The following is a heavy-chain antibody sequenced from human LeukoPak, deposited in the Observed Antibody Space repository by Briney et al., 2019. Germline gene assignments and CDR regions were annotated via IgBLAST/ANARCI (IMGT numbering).Heavy chain of an antibody. CDR1: GGTFSSYA. J-gene: IGHJ4*02. D-gene: IGHD5-18*01. Sequence: SVKVSCEASGGTFSSYAISWVRQAPGKGLEWMGEIIHIFGTANYAQKFQGRVTITADESTSTDYMELSRLRSEDTAVYYCAKIGGYSYGLYFDYWGQGTLVTVSS. CDR2: IIHIFGTA. V-gene: IGHV1-69*13. CDR3: AKIGGYSYGLYFDY.